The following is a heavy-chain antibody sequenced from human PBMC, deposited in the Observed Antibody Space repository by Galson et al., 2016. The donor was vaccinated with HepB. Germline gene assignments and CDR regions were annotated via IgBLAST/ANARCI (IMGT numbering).Heavy chain of an antibody. CDR3: AREYRRSSWVYNYYGLGV. CDR1: GYTFATYG. V-gene: IGHV1-18*01. CDR2: ISAYSGNT. D-gene: IGHD6-6*01. Sequence: SVKVSCKASGYTFATYGFSWVRQAPGQGFEWMGWISAYSGNTNYAQKLQGRVTLTTDTSTSTAYMELRSLRSDDTAVYYCAREYRRSSWVYNYYGLGVWGQGTTVSVSS. J-gene: IGHJ6*02.